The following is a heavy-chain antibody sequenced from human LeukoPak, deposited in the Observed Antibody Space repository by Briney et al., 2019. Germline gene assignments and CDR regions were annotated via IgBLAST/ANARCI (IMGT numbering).Heavy chain of an antibody. CDR3: ARDSGDGYKRNPIDY. V-gene: IGHV1-69*01. J-gene: IGHJ4*02. CDR2: IIPIFGTA. D-gene: IGHD5-24*01. CDR1: GGTFSSYA. Sequence: GSSVKVSCKASGGTFSSYAISWVRQAPGQGLEWMGGIIPIFGTANYAQKFQDRVTITAAESTSTAYMELSRLRSDDTAVYYCARDSGDGYKRNPIDYWGQGTLVTVSS.